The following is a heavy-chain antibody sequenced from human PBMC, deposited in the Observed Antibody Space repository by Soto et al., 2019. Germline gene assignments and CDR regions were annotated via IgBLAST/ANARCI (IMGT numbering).Heavy chain of an antibody. D-gene: IGHD3-22*01. J-gene: IGHJ4*02. CDR1: GYTFTSSG. V-gene: IGHV1-3*01. CDR3: AIGGYLDSSNYLPY. CDR2: INPGNGNT. Sequence: ASVKVSCKASGYTFTSSGLNWVRQAPGRGLEWMGWINPGNGNTKYSQQFQGRVIIDRDTSASTAYMELSSLRSEDTAVYYCAIGGYLDSSNYLPYWGLGTLGTVSS.